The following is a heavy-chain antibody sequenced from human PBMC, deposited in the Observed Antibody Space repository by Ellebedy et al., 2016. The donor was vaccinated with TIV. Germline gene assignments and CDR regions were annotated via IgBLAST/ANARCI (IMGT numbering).Heavy chain of an antibody. CDR3: ASVGVVVSNGRGWFDP. J-gene: IGHJ5*02. D-gene: IGHD2-2*01. CDR2: ITISGSTI. CDR1: GFTFSDYY. V-gene: IGHV3-11*04. Sequence: PGGSLRLSCAASGFTFSDYYMTWLRQAPGKGLEWVSYITISGSTIYYADSVKGRFTISRDNAKNSLYLQMNSLRAEDTAVYYCASVGVVVSNGRGWFDPWGQGTLVTVSS.